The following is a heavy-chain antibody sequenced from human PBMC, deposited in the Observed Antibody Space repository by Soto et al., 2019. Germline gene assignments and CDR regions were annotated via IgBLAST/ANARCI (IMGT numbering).Heavy chain of an antibody. J-gene: IGHJ5*02. V-gene: IGHV3-23*01. Sequence: GGSLRLSCAASGFTFSPYAMSWVRQAPGKGLEWVSVISGSGGTRYYADSVEGRFTISRDNSKNTVYLEMNSLRDEDTAVYYCAKAPMDFSSFRTPNWFDPWGQGTLVTVSS. CDR1: GFTFSPYA. D-gene: IGHD3-3*01. CDR3: AKAPMDFSSFRTPNWFDP. CDR2: ISGSGGTR.